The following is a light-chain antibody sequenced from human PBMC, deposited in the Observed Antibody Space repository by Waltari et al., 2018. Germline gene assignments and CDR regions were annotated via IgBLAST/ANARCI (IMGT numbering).Light chain of an antibody. V-gene: IGLV4-69*01. J-gene: IGLJ3*02. CDR2: VNNDDSH. CDR1: SGHSSYS. Sequence: QLVLTHSPSASASLGTSVKLTCTLSSGHSSYSIAWHQQQPEKGPRYLMKVNNDDSHTKRDGIPDRFSGSSSGAERYLTISSLQSEDEADYYCQTWVTGIGWVFGGGTKLTVL. CDR3: QTWVTGIGWV.